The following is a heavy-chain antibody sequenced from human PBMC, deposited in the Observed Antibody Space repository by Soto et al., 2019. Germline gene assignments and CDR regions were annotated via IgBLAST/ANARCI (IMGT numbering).Heavy chain of an antibody. CDR2: ISAYYGNT. CDR3: ARNHYLMSVGLDAFDI. V-gene: IGHV1-18*01. CDR1: GYTFTSYG. D-gene: IGHD1-26*01. Sequence: GASVKVSCKASGYTFTSYGISWVRQAPGQGLEWMGWISAYYGNTNYAQKLQGRVTMTTDTSTSTAYMELRSLRSDDTAVYYCARNHYLMSVGLDAFDIWGQGTMITVSS. J-gene: IGHJ3*02.